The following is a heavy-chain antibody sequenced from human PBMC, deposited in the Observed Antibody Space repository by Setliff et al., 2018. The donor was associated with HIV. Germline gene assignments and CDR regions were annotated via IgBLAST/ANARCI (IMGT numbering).Heavy chain of an antibody. CDR1: GGSITSTTYY. D-gene: IGHD2-21*02. CDR2: IHYTGNT. Sequence: SETLSLTCTVSGGSITSTTYYWGWIRQPPGKGLEWIGTIHYTGNTYHNPSLKSRVTISVEASKNQISLKLTVVTAADSAVYYCARGGDGIDFWGQGTLVTVSS. CDR3: ARGGDGIDF. V-gene: IGHV4-39*01. J-gene: IGHJ4*02.